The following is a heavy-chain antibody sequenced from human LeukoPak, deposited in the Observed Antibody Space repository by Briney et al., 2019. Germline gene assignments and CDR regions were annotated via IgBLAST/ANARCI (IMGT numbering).Heavy chain of an antibody. J-gene: IGHJ4*02. CDR2: MSGDATGT. Sequence: QPGGSLRLSCAASGFTFSSFAMNWVRQAPGKGLEWVSTMSGDATGTYYADSVKGRFTISRDNSKTTLFLQMNSLRAEDTAVYYCAKRTSGSSWYSSDSWGQGTLVTVSS. D-gene: IGHD6-13*01. CDR3: AKRTSGSSWYSSDS. V-gene: IGHV3-23*01. CDR1: GFTFSSFA.